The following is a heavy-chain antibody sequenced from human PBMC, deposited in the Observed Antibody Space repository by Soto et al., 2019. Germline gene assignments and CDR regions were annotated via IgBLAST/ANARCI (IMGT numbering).Heavy chain of an antibody. CDR3: ASGSSGWYNSQARHFDY. CDR1: GFTFSSYA. CDR2: ISYDGSNK. D-gene: IGHD6-19*01. V-gene: IGHV3-30-3*01. J-gene: IGHJ4*02. Sequence: ESGGGVVQPGRSLRLSCAASGFTFSSYAMHWVRQAPGKGLEWVAVISYDGSNKYYADSVKGRFTISRDNSKNTLYLQMNSLRAEDTAVYYCASGSSGWYNSQARHFDYWGQGTLVTVSS.